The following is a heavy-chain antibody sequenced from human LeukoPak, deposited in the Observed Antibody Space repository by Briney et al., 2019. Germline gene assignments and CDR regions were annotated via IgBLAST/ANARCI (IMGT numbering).Heavy chain of an antibody. J-gene: IGHJ4*02. CDR2: INHSGST. D-gene: IGHD6-19*01. CDR3: ARRVQDASSSGWSNSAYYFDY. Sequence: PSETLSLTCAVYGGSFSGYYWSWIRQPPGKGLEWIGEINHSGSTNYNSSLKSRVTISVDTSKNQFSLKLSSVTAADTAVYYCARRVQDASSSGWSNSAYYFDYWGQGTLVTVSS. V-gene: IGHV4-34*01. CDR1: GGSFSGYY.